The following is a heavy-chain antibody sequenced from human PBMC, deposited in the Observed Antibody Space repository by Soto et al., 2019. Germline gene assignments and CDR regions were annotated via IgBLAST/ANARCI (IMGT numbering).Heavy chain of an antibody. Sequence: ASVKVSCKVSGYTLTELSMHWVRQAPGKGLEWMGGFDPEDAEIIYAQRFQGRVTMTEDTSTDTAYMELSSLRSEDTAVYYCAGITMIVVGAYGMDVWGQGTTVTVSS. CDR1: GYTLTELS. D-gene: IGHD3-22*01. J-gene: IGHJ6*02. CDR2: FDPEDAEI. CDR3: AGITMIVVGAYGMDV. V-gene: IGHV1-24*01.